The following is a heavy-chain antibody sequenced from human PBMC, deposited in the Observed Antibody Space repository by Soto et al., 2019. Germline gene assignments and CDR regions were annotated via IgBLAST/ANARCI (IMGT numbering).Heavy chain of an antibody. CDR3: ARDLRSAFGAPDGMDV. Sequence: EVQLVESGGGLVKPGGSLRLSCEASGFTFSSYSMNWVRQAPGKGLEWVSSISSSSSYIYYADSVKGRFTISRDNAKNSLYLQRNSRRAEDTAVYYCARDLRSAFGAPDGMDVWGHGTTVTVSS. D-gene: IGHD3-3*01. CDR1: GFTFSSYS. J-gene: IGHJ6*01. CDR2: ISSSSSYI. V-gene: IGHV3-21*01.